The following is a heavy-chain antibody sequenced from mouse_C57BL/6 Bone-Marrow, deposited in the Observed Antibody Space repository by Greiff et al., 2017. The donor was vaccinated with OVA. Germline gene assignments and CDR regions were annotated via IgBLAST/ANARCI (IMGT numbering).Heavy chain of an antibody. V-gene: IGHV5-6*01. CDR3: ARQGNYYGRGFAY. J-gene: IGHJ3*01. CDR2: IRSGGSYT. D-gene: IGHD1-1*01. Sequence: EVKLVESGGDLVKPGGSLKLSCAASGFTFSSYGMSWVRQTPDKRLEWVATIRSGGSYTYYPDSVKGRFTISRDNAKNTLYLQMSSLKSEDTAMYYCARQGNYYGRGFAYWGQGTLVTVSA. CDR1: GFTFSSYG.